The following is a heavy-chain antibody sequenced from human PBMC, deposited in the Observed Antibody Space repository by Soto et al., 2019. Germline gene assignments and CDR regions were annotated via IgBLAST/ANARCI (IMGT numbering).Heavy chain of an antibody. CDR3: PRGQRVWCGELLAY. Sequence: VQLVQSGAEVKKPGASVKVSCKASGYTFTSYGISWVRQAPGQGLEWMGWISAYNGNTNYAQKQQGRVTMTTDTSTSTVYMELRRLRSDDTAVYYCPRGQRVWCGELLAYWGQGSLVTVSS. J-gene: IGHJ4*02. CDR1: GYTFTSYG. V-gene: IGHV1-18*01. D-gene: IGHD3-10*01. CDR2: ISAYNGNT.